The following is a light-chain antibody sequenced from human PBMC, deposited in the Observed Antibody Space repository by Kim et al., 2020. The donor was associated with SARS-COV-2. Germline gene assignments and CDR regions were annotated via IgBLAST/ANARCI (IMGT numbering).Light chain of an antibody. J-gene: IGLJ3*02. V-gene: IGLV3-1*01. CDR1: ELGDKY. CDR3: QAWDISTVV. Sequence: SVSAGQTASITCSGDELGDKYICGYQQRPGQAPVLVVYQDTKRPSGIPERFSGSNSGNTATLTISGTQAMDEADYYCQAWDISTVVFGGGTQLTVL. CDR2: QDT.